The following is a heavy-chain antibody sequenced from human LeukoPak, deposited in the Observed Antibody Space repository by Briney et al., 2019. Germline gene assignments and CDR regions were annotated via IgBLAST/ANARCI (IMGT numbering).Heavy chain of an antibody. CDR2: ISYDGDNK. J-gene: IGHJ3*02. D-gene: IGHD2-15*01. CDR3: SGSRPTFDAFEI. CDR1: GFTFRSYG. V-gene: IGHV3-30*03. Sequence: PGRSLRLSRADSGFTFRSYGMHWVRQAPGKGLEWVAVISYDGDNKYYADSVKGRFTISRDNSKNTLYLQMNSLRVEDTAVYYCSGSRPTFDAFEIWGQGTMVTVSS.